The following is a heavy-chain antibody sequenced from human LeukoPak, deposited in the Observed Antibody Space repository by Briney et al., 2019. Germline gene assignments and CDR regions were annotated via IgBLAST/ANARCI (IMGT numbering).Heavy chain of an antibody. Sequence: GGSVRVSCEGSGYTFTKYAISWVRQAPGQGLEYVGGIYTNTGNPTYAQGVTGRFVFSLDTSVGTAYLQISSLKAEHSATYFCATRYDSSGFFASWGQGTLVTVSS. CDR2: IYTNTGNP. CDR1: GYTFTKYA. J-gene: IGHJ4*02. CDR3: ATRYDSSGFFAS. D-gene: IGHD3-22*01. V-gene: IGHV7-4-1*02.